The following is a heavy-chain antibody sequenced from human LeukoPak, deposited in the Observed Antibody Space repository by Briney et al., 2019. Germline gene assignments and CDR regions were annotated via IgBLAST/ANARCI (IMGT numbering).Heavy chain of an antibody. J-gene: IGHJ4*02. CDR3: AGYVVVVAATGY. CDR1: GGSISSSSYY. CDR2: IYYSGST. V-gene: IGHV4-39*01. D-gene: IGHD2-15*01. Sequence: PSETLSLTCTVSGGSISSSSYYWGWIRQPPGKGLEWIGSIYYSGSTYYKPSLKSRVTISVDTSKNQFSLKLSSVTAADTAVYYCAGYVVVVAATGYWGQGTLVTVSS.